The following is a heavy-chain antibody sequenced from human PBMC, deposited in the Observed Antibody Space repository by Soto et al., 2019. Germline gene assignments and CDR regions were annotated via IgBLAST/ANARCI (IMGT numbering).Heavy chain of an antibody. V-gene: IGHV3-23*01. CDR3: AKGSFVVVVAATGPNFDY. J-gene: IGHJ4*02. D-gene: IGHD2-15*01. CDR1: GFTFSSYA. CDR2: ISGSGGST. Sequence: EVQLLESGGGLVQPGGSLRLSCAASGFTFSSYAMTWVRQAPGKGLEWVSAISGSGGSTYYADSVKGLFTISRDKSKNTLYLQMNSRRAEDTAVYYCAKGSFVVVVAATGPNFDYWGQGTLFTVSS.